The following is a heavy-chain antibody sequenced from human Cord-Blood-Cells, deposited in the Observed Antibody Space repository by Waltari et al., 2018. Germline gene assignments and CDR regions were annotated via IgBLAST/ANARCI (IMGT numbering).Heavy chain of an antibody. J-gene: IGHJ6*02. CDR1: GGSFSGYY. D-gene: IGHD6-25*01. CDR3: ASNRLYYYYGMDV. Sequence: QVQLQQWGAGLLKPSETLSLTCAVYGGSFSGYYWSWIRQPPGKGLEWIGEINHSGSTNYNPSLKSRVTISVDTSKNQFSLKLSSVTAADTAVYHCASNRLYYYYGMDVWGQGTTVTVSS. CDR2: INHSGST. V-gene: IGHV4-34*01.